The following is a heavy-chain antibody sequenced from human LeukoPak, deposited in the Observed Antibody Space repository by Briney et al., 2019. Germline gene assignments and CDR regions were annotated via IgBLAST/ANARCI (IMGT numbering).Heavy chain of an antibody. J-gene: IGHJ4*02. CDR1: GFTFSSYA. Sequence: GGSLRLSCAASGFTFSSYAMTWVRQAPGKGLEWVSSISGSGGSTYYADSVRGRFTISRDNSKNTLYLHMSSLRAEDTAVYYCARDSQLFYNTKWYFNYWGQGTPVTVSS. CDR3: ARDSQLFYNTKWYFNY. V-gene: IGHV3-23*01. D-gene: IGHD2-8*01. CDR2: ISGSGGST.